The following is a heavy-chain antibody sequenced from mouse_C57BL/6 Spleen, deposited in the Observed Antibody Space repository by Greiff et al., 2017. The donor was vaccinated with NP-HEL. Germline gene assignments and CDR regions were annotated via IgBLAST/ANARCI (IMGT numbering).Heavy chain of an antibody. D-gene: IGHD1-1*01. J-gene: IGHJ1*03. Sequence: DVMLVESGGDLVKPGGSLKLSCAASGFTFSSYGMSWVRQTPDKRLEWVATISSGGSYTYYPDSVKGRFTISRDNAKNTLYLQISSLKSEDTAMYYCARHVDYYGSSSGYFDVWGTGTTVTVSS. CDR2: ISSGGSYT. CDR3: ARHVDYYGSSSGYFDV. CDR1: GFTFSSYG. V-gene: IGHV5-6*02.